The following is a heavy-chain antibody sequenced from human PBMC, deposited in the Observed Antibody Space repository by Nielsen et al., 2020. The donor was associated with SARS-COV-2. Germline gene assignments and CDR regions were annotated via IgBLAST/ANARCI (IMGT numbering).Heavy chain of an antibody. CDR1: GFPFSSYE. CDR3: AKSDYGDYWAHFQH. J-gene: IGHJ1*01. Sequence: GGSLRLSCAASGFPFSSYEMNWVRQAPGKALEWLSYIGGNGRNIFYADSVKGRFTISRDNSKNTLYLQMNSLRAEDTAVYYCAKSDYGDYWAHFQHWGQGTLVTVSS. V-gene: IGHV3-48*03. CDR2: IGGNGRNI. D-gene: IGHD4-17*01.